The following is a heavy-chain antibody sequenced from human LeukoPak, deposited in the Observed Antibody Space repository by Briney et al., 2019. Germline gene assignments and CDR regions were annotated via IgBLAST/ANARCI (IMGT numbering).Heavy chain of an antibody. V-gene: IGHV4-59*12. Sequence: PSETLSLTCTVSGGSISNYYWSWIRQPPGKALEWIAYMYNSVSNYTPSLKSRVTISVDTSKNQFSLKVSSVTAADTGVYYCVRESKLLAAPGLTGYSYYYYMDVWGKGTTVTVSS. J-gene: IGHJ6*03. D-gene: IGHD2-15*01. CDR3: VRESKLLAAPGLTGYSYYYYMDV. CDR1: GGSISNYY. CDR2: MYNSVS.